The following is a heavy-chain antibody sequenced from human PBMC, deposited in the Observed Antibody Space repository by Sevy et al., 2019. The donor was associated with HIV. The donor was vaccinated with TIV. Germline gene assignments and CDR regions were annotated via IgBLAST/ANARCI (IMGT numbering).Heavy chain of an antibody. CDR1: GFTFDDYA. CDR3: AKDRGSFGYFDY. V-gene: IGHV3-9*01. J-gene: IGHJ4*02. CDR2: ISWNSGSI. D-gene: IGHD1-26*01. Sequence: GGSLRLYCAASGFTFDDYAMHWVRQAPGKGLEWVSGISWNSGSIGYADSVKGRFTISRDNAKNSLYLQMNSLRAEDTALYYCAKDRGSFGYFDYWGQGTLVTVSS.